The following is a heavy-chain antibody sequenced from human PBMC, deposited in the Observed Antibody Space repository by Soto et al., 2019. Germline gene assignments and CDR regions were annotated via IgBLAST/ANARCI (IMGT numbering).Heavy chain of an antibody. CDR2: IDPSDGTT. J-gene: IGHJ3*02. CDR1: GYAFTTYH. V-gene: IGHV1-46*04. CDR3: ARDEVPDVQNDAFDI. Sequence: ASVKVSCKASGYAFTTYHMHWVRQAPGQGLEWMGMIDPSDGTTAYAQKLQGRVTMTRDTATSTVYMELSSLRSEDTAVYYCARDEVPDVQNDAFDIWGQGTMVTVSS.